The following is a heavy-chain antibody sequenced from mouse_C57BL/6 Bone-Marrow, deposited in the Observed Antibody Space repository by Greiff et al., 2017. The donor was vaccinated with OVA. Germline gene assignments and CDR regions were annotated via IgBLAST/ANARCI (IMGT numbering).Heavy chain of an antibody. Sequence: QVQLQQSGPELVKPGASVKLSCKASGYTFTSYDINWVKQRPGQGLEWIGWIYPRDGSTKYNEKFKGKATLTVDTSSSTAYMELHSLTSEDSAVYFCARVDHYYGSIYAMDYWGQGTSVTVSS. CDR3: ARVDHYYGSIYAMDY. V-gene: IGHV1-85*01. D-gene: IGHD1-1*01. CDR2: IYPRDGST. J-gene: IGHJ4*01. CDR1: GYTFTSYD.